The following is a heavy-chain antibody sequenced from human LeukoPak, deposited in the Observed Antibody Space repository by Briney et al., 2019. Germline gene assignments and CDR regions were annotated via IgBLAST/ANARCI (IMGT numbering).Heavy chain of an antibody. D-gene: IGHD3-22*01. J-gene: IGHJ4*02. Sequence: PGGSLRLSCAASGFTFSSYWMHWVRQAPGKGLVWVSRINSDGSSTSYADSVKGRFTITRDNAKNTLYLQMNSLRAEDTAVYYCVRDRSGDTMIYDYWGQGTLVTVSS. V-gene: IGHV3-74*01. CDR1: GFTFSSYW. CDR3: VRDRSGDTMIYDY. CDR2: INSDGSST.